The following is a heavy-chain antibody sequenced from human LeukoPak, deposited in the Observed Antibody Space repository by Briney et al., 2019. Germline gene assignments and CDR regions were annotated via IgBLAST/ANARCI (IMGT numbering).Heavy chain of an antibody. J-gene: IGHJ4*02. D-gene: IGHD3-22*01. CDR1: GFTFSNYS. V-gene: IGHV3-21*01. Sequence: GGSRRLFCAASGFTFSNYSMNWVRQAPGKGLEWVSSISSSSSYIYYADSVKGRFTISRDNAKNSLYLQMNSLRAEDTAVYYCARVEGGSYYYDSSGYYPLDYWGQGTLVTVSS. CDR3: ARVEGGSYYYDSSGYYPLDY. CDR2: ISSSSSYI.